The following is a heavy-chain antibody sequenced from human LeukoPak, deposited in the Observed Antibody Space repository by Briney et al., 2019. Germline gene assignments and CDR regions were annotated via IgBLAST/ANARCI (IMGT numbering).Heavy chain of an antibody. D-gene: IGHD6-19*01. V-gene: IGHV3-23*01. Sequence: PGGSLRLSCAASGFAFSTHVMDWGRQAPGRGLEWVSGINGRGDSRHYADSVRGRFTISRDNSNNTLQLQMNSLRGEDTAVYYCVKETNSGWYEYWGQGRMVSVSS. CDR1: GFAFSTHV. J-gene: IGHJ3*01. CDR3: VKETNSGWYEY. CDR2: INGRGDSR.